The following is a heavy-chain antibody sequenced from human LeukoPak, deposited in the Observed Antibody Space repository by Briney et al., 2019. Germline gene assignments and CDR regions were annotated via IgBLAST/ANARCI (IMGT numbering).Heavy chain of an antibody. V-gene: IGHV3-66*02. Sequence: GGSLRLSCAASGFSVSSNYMSWVRQAPGKGLEWVSVFYSGGSTYYADSVKGRFTISRDTSKNTLYLQMNSLRVEDTAVYYCARETSTQCSGGSCSFDYWGQGTLFTVST. CDR2: FYSGGST. J-gene: IGHJ4*02. CDR1: GFSVSSNY. D-gene: IGHD2-15*01. CDR3: ARETSTQCSGGSCSFDY.